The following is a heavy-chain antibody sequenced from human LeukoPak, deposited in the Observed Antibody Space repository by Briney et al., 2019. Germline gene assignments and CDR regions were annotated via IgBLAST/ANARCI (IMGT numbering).Heavy chain of an antibody. CDR1: GFTFSSYA. CDR2: ISYDGSNK. D-gene: IGHD3-10*01. J-gene: IGHJ3*02. CDR3: ARDFGLPHDAFDI. Sequence: PGGSLRLSCAASGFTFSSYAVHWVRQAPGKGLEWVAVISYDGSNKYYADSVKGRFTISRDNSKNTLYLQMNSLRAEDTAVYYCARDFGLPHDAFDIWGQGTMVTVSS. V-gene: IGHV3-30-3*01.